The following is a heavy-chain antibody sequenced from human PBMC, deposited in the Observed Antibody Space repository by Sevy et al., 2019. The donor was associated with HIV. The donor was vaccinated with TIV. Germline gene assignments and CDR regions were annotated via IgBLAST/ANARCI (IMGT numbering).Heavy chain of an antibody. V-gene: IGHV3-9*01. CDR1: GFTFDDYA. D-gene: IGHD3-10*01. CDR2: ISWNSGSI. CDR3: AKDMGGGSGSYYTGDFDY. J-gene: IGHJ4*02. Sequence: SLKISCAASGFTFDDYAMHWVRQAPGKGLEWVSGISWNSGSIGYADSVKGRFTISRDNAKNSLYLQMNSLRAEDTALYYCAKDMGGGSGSYYTGDFDYSGQGTLVTVSS.